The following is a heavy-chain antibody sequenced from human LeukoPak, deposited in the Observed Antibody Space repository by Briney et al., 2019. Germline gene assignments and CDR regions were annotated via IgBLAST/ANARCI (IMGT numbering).Heavy chain of an antibody. CDR2: ISSSRAHI. D-gene: IGHD1-26*01. V-gene: IGHV3-21*01. J-gene: IGHJ4*02. Sequence: GGSLRLSCAASGFTFSSYSMNWVRQAPGKGLEWVSFISSSRAHINYADSVKGRFTISRDNPRNSLYLQMNSLRAEDTAVYYCARDIGGSYTAIDYWGQGTLVTVSS. CDR1: GFTFSSYS. CDR3: ARDIGGSYTAIDY.